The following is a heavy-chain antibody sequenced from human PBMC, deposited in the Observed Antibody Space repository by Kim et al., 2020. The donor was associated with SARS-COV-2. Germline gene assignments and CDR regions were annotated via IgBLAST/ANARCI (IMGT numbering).Heavy chain of an antibody. CDR3: AKVGDYDSSGFYAFFRS. CDR1: GFTFSTSW. CDR2: IILDGGDI. J-gene: IGHJ5*02. V-gene: IGHV3-74*03. Sequence: GGSPRLSCAASGFTFSTSWMHWVRQAPGKGLVWVSRIILDGGDITYADSVKGRFTISRDNAKNTLYLQMNGLRTEDTAVYYCAKVGDYDSSGFYAFFRSWGQGTRVTVSS. D-gene: IGHD3-22*01.